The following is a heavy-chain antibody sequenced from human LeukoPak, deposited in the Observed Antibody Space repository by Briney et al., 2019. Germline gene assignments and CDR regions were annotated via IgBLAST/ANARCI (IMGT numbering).Heavy chain of an antibody. V-gene: IGHV4-59*01. CDR1: GGSISSYY. J-gene: IGHJ5*02. D-gene: IGHD3-16*01. CDR3: ARGSTFGGVIRFDP. CDR2: IYHSGST. Sequence: SETLSLTCTVSGGSISSYYWSWIRQPPGKGLEWIGYIYHSGSTNYNPSLKSRVTISVDTSKNQFSLKLSSVTAADTAVYYCARGSTFGGVIRFDPWGQGTLVTVSS.